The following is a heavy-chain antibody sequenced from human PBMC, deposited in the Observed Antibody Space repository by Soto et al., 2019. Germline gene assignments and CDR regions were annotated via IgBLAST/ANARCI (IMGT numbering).Heavy chain of an antibody. CDR1: GGSISSYY. V-gene: IGHV4-59*01. J-gene: IGHJ4*02. CDR2: IYYSGST. CDR3: ARGGDSTNLGY. Sequence: QVQLQESGPGLVKPSETLSLTCTVSGGSISSYYWSWIRQPPGKGLEWIGYIYYSGSTNYNPSLKSGVTASRXTSKNQFSLKLSSVTAADTAVYYCARGGDSTNLGYWGQGTLVTVSS. D-gene: IGHD2-21*01.